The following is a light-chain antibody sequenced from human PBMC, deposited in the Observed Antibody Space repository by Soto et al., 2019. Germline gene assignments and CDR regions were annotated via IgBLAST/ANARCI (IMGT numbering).Light chain of an antibody. CDR3: QPYDSSLSVWV. V-gene: IGLV1-40*01. Sequence: QSVLTQPPSVSGAPGQRVTISCTGSSSNIRAGYDVHWYQQLPGTAPKLLIYGNSNRPSGVPDRFSGSKSGTSASLAITGLQAEDEADYYCQPYDSSLSVWVFGGGTKLTVL. CDR2: GNS. J-gene: IGLJ3*02. CDR1: SSNIRAGYD.